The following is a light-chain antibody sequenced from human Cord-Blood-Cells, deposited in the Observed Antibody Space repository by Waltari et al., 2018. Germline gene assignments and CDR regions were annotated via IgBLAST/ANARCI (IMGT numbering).Light chain of an antibody. CDR2: WAS. J-gene: IGKJ4*01. CDR3: QQYYSTPRT. CDR1: QSVLYSSNNKNY. V-gene: IGKV4-1*01. Sequence: DIVMTQSPDSLAVSLGERATINCKSSQSVLYSSNNKNYLAWYQQKPGQPPKLLIYWASTRESGVPDRFSGSGSGTDFTLTISSLQAEDVAVYYCQQYYSTPRTFGGATKVVIK.